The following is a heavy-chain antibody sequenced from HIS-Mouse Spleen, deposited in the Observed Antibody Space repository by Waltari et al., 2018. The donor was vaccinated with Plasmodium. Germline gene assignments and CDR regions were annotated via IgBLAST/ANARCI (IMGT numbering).Heavy chain of an antibody. J-gene: IGHJ2*01. D-gene: IGHD7-27*01. V-gene: IGHV6-1*01. CDR1: GDRVSRNSAA. Sequence: QVQLQQSGPGLVKPSQTLSLTCAISGDRVSRNSAAWNWISQSPSRGLEWLGRTYYRSKWYNDYAVSVKSRITINPDTSKNQFSLQLNSVTPEDTAVYYCARVRPHWDQGYFDLWGRGTLVTVSS. CDR2: TYYRSKWYN. CDR3: ARVRPHWDQGYFDL.